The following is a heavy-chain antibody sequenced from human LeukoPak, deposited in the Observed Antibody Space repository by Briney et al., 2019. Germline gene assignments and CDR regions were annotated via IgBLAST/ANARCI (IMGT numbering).Heavy chain of an antibody. CDR2: INPNGGNT. CDR1: GYKFTDYY. J-gene: IGHJ5*02. D-gene: IGHD3-22*01. Sequence: ASVKVSCKASGYKFTDYYMHWVRQAPGQGLEWMGWINPNGGNTNYAQKFQGRVTMTRDTSISTAYMELSRLRSDDTAVYYCARDYYDSSGYYPDRNWFDPWGQGTLVTVSS. V-gene: IGHV1-2*02. CDR3: ARDYYDSSGYYPDRNWFDP.